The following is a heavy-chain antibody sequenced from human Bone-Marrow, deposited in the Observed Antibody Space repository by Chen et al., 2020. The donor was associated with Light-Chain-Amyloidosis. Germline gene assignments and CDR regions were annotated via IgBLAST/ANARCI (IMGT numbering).Heavy chain of an antibody. CDR2: IYYTGHT. CDR3: AGIMGAGWFDP. J-gene: IGHJ5*02. V-gene: IGHV4-39*01. Sequence: GPELVKSSETLSLTCSVSGGSFISSAYYWGWLRQPPGKGLEWIASIYYTGHTYYNPSLKSRVTISIDTSKAQFSLKLRNVTAADTAVYYCAGIMGAGWFDPWGQGTLVTVSS. D-gene: IGHD1-26*01. CDR1: GGSFISSAYY.